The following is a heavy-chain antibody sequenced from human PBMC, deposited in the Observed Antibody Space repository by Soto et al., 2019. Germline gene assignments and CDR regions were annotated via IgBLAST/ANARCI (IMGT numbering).Heavy chain of an antibody. J-gene: IGHJ4*02. D-gene: IGHD3-3*01. CDR1: GGSISSGGSY. CDR2: IFYSDSF. CDR3: ARAPETPPIFGVVRPNFFDF. Sequence: QVQLQESGPGLVKSSQTLSLTCTVSGGSISSGGSYWSWIRQRPGKGLEWIGYIFYSDSFYYTPSLQGRVVILADTSKNQFPLKLSSVTDAETPVHYCARAPETPPIFGVVRPNFFDFWGQGTLVTVSS. V-gene: IGHV4-31*03.